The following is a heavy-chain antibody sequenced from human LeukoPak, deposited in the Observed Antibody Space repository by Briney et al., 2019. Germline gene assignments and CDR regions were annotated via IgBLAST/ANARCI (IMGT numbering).Heavy chain of an antibody. CDR1: GGSISSSSYY. CDR2: IYYSGST. J-gene: IGHJ4*02. Sequence: RPSETLSLTCTVSGGSISSSSYYWGWIRQPPGKGLEWIGSIYYSGSTYYHPSLKSRVTISVDTSKNQFSLKLSSVTAADTAVYYCARVLYSYGYGTVDYWGQGTLVTVSS. V-gene: IGHV4-39*07. D-gene: IGHD5-18*01. CDR3: ARVLYSYGYGTVDY.